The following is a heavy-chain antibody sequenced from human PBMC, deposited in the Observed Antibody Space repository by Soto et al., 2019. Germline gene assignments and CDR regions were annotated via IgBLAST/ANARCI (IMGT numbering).Heavy chain of an antibody. J-gene: IGHJ4*02. CDR2: ISYDGSNK. Sequence: GGSLRLSCAASGFTFSSYGMHWVRQAPGKGLEWVAVISYDGSNKYYADSVKGRFTISRDNSKNTLYLQMNSLRAEDTAVYYCAKYAAAFVGFLEWFYFDYWGQGTLVTVSS. V-gene: IGHV3-30*18. CDR3: AKYAAAFVGFLEWFYFDY. D-gene: IGHD3-3*01. CDR1: GFTFSSYG.